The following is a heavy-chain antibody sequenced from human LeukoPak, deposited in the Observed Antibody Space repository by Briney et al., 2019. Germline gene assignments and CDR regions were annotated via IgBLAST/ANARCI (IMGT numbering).Heavy chain of an antibody. D-gene: IGHD2-15*01. CDR3: VREKYCSGRTCYSGAIDS. J-gene: IGHJ4*02. V-gene: IGHV1-18*01. CDR2: IGPYNGYT. Sequence: GASVKVSCKASGYIFTNYGISWVRQAPGQGLEWMGWIGPYNGYTNYAQKLQGRVTLTTDTSTSTAYMDLRSLRSDDTAVYYCVREKYCSGRTCYSGAIDSWGQGTLVTVSS. CDR1: GYIFTNYG.